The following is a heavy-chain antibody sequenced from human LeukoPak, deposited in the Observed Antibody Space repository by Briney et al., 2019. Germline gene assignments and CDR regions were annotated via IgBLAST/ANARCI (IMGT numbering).Heavy chain of an antibody. Sequence: SETLSLTCAVYGGSFNDYYWTWIRQSPGKGLEWIGEINHSGSTNYNPSLKSRVTISVDTSKNQFSLKLTSVTAADTAVYYCARGPYKYDGSGAFDIWGQGTMVTVSS. CDR2: INHSGST. V-gene: IGHV4-34*01. J-gene: IGHJ3*02. CDR3: ARGPYKYDGSGAFDI. CDR1: GGSFNDYY. D-gene: IGHD3-22*01.